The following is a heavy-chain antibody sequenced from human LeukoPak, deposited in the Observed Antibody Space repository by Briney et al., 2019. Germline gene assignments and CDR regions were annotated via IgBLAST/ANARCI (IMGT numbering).Heavy chain of an antibody. J-gene: IGHJ6*03. CDR2: IYYSGST. CDR3: ARGKPSPGITIFGVVADRDYYYYMDV. CDR1: GGSISSGGYY. Sequence: SQTLSLTCTVSGGSISSGGYYWSWIRQHPGKGLEWIGYIYYSGSTYYNPSLKSRLTISVDTSKNQFSLKLSSVTAADTAVYYCARGKPSPGITIFGVVADRDYYYYMDVWGKGTTVTVSS. V-gene: IGHV4-31*03. D-gene: IGHD3-3*01.